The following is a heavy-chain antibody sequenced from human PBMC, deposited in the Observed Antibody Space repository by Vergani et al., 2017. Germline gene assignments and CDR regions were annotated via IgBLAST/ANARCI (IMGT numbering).Heavy chain of an antibody. CDR3: AGWLWFGAMDV. V-gene: IGHV3-7*04. J-gene: IGHJ6*02. Sequence: EVQLVESGGGLVQPGGSLRLSCAASGFTFSSYWMSWVRQAPGKGLEWVANIKQDGSEKYYVDSVKGRFTISRDNAKNSLYLQMNSLRAEDTAVYYCAGWLWFGAMDVWGQGTTVTVSS. D-gene: IGHD3-10*01. CDR1: GFTFSSYW. CDR2: IKQDGSEK.